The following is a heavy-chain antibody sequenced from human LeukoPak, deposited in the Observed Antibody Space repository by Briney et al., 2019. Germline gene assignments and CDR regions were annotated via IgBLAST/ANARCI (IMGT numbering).Heavy chain of an antibody. V-gene: IGHV1-69*02. CDR1: GGTFSSYT. CDR3: AADTPRPYSASYYYYYGMDV. J-gene: IGHJ6*02. CDR2: IIHILGIA. Sequence: SVKVSCKASGGTFSSYTISWVRQAPGQGLEWMGRIIHILGIANYAQKFQERVTITRDMSTSTAYMELSSLRSEDTAVYYCAADTPRPYSASYYYYYGMDVWGQGTTVTVSS. D-gene: IGHD1-26*01.